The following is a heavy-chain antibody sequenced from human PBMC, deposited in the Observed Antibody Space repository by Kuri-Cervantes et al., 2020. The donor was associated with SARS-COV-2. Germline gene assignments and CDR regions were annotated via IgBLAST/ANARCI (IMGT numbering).Heavy chain of an antibody. D-gene: IGHD2-21*01. J-gene: IGHJ4*02. Sequence: GGSLRLSCAASGFTFSRYAMHWVRQAPGKGLEWVAVISYDGSNKDYTASGKGRFTISRDNSQNTVYLRMTNLRSEDTAMYYCAKDHFGVHDFWGQGTLVTVSS. CDR2: ISYDGSNK. CDR1: GFTFSRYA. CDR3: AKDHFGVHDF. V-gene: IGHV3-30-3*01.